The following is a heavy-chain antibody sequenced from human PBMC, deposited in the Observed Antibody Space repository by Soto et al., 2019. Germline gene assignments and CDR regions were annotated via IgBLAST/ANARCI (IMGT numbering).Heavy chain of an antibody. CDR3: AIEGSGCSYADY. V-gene: IGHV1-69*02. J-gene: IGHJ4*02. Sequence: QVQLVQSGAEVKKPGSSVKVSCKASGGTFSSYTISWVRQAPGQGPEWMGRIIPILGIANYAQKFQGRVTITADKSTSTAYMELSSLRSEDTAGYYCAIEGSGCSYADYWGQGTLVTVSS. CDR2: IIPILGIA. CDR1: GGTFSSYT. D-gene: IGHD2-15*01.